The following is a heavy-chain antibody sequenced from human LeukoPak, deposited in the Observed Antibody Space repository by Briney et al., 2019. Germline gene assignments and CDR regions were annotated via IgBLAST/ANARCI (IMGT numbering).Heavy chain of an antibody. CDR3: ARDVYYYDSSGTFDI. CDR2: INHSGST. D-gene: IGHD3-22*01. J-gene: IGHJ3*02. CDR1: GGSFSGYY. V-gene: IGHV4-34*01. Sequence: SETLSLTCAVYGGSFSGYYWSWIRQPPGKGLEWIGEINHSGSTNYNPSLKSRVTISVDTSKNQFSLKLSSVTAADTAVYYCARDVYYYDSSGTFDIWGQGTMVTVSS.